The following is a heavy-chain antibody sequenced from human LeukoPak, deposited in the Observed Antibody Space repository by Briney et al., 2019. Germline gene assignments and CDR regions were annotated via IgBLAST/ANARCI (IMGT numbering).Heavy chain of an antibody. CDR2: IKQDGSEK. CDR1: GFTFSTYW. D-gene: IGHD6-13*01. V-gene: IGHV3-7*01. Sequence: GGSLRLSCAASGFTFSTYWMSWVRQAPGKGQEWVANIKQDGSEKYYVDSAKGRFTISRDNAKNSLYLQMNSLRAEDTAMYYCARDSAGNDYWGQGTLVTVSS. CDR3: ARDSAGNDY. J-gene: IGHJ4*02.